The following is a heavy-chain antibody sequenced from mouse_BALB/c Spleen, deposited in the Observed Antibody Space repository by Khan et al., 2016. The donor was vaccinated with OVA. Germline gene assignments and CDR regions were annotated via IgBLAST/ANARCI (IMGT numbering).Heavy chain of an antibody. CDR1: GFSLTSYG. CDR3: AKWGDGSTYAMDY. CDR2: IWGDGST. J-gene: IGHJ4*01. V-gene: IGHV2-3*01. D-gene: IGHD2-3*01. Sequence: VELVESGPGLVAPSQSLSITCTVSGFSLTSYGVNWVRQPPGKGLEWRGVIWGDGSTNYHSALISRLSIFKDNSKSQVFLKLNSLQTDDTATYYCAKWGDGSTYAMDYWGQGTSVTVSS.